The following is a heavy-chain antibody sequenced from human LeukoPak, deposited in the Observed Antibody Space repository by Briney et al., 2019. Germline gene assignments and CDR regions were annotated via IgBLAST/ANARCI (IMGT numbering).Heavy chain of an antibody. J-gene: IGHJ4*02. CDR3: AKDNRGYSYGHFDD. CDR1: GFTFDDYA. V-gene: IGHV3-9*01. D-gene: IGHD5-18*01. CDR2: ISWNSGSI. Sequence: GGSLRLSCAASGFTFDDYAMHWVRQAPGKGLEWVSGISWNSGSIGYADSVKGRFTISRDNAKNSLYLQMNSLRAEDTAVYYCAKDNRGYSYGHFDDWGQGTLVTVSS.